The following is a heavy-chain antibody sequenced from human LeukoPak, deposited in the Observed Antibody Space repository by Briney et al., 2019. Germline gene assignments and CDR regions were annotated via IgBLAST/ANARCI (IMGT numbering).Heavy chain of an antibody. J-gene: IGHJ6*04. CDR2: MNPNSGNT. CDR1: GYTFTSYD. Sequence: ASVKVSCKASGYTFTSYDINWVRQATGQGLEWMGWMNPNSGNTGYAQKFQGRVTMTRNTSISTAYMELSSLRSEDTAVYYCARKFPHGPGQTPYYSSGRAVGAKGPTVTVSS. D-gene: IGHD1-14*01. V-gene: IGHV1-8*01. CDR3: ARKFPHGPGQTPYYSSGRAV.